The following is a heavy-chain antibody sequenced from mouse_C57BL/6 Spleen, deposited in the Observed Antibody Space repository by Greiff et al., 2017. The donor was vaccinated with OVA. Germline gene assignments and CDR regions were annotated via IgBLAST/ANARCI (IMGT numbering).Heavy chain of an antibody. V-gene: IGHV1-63*01. J-gene: IGHJ3*01. D-gene: IGHD2-4*01. CDR2: IYPGGGYT. CDR3: ARSDYDYDGRAWFAY. Sequence: SGAELVRPGTSVKMSCKASGYTFTNYWIGWAKQRPGHGLEWIGDIYPGGGYTNYNEKFKGKATLTADKSSSTAYMQFSSLTSEDSAIYYCARSDYDYDGRAWFAYWGQGTLVTVSA. CDR1: GYTFTNYW.